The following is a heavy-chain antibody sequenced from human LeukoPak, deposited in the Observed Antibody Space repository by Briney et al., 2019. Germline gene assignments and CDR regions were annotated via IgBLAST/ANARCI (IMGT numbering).Heavy chain of an antibody. D-gene: IGHD3-9*01. J-gene: IGHJ4*02. Sequence: GGSLRLSCAASGFTFSSYAMSRVRQAPGKGLEWVSAISGSGGSTYYADSVKGRFTISRDNSKNTLSLQMNSLRAVDTAVYYCARTTKEFDILTGYYFDYWGQGTLVTVSS. CDR2: ISGSGGST. V-gene: IGHV3-23*01. CDR3: ARTTKEFDILTGYYFDY. CDR1: GFTFSSYA.